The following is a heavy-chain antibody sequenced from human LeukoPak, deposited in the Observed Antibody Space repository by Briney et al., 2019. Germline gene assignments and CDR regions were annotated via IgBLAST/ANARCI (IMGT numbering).Heavy chain of an antibody. Sequence: ASAKVSCKASGGTFSSYAISWVRQAPGQGLEWMGGIIPIFGTANYAQKFQGRVTITADESTSTAYMELSSLRSEDTAVYYCAVKKIAAAGTIYFDYWGQGTLVTVSS. CDR2: IIPIFGTA. J-gene: IGHJ4*02. CDR3: AVKKIAAAGTIYFDY. D-gene: IGHD6-13*01. CDR1: GGTFSSYA. V-gene: IGHV1-69*13.